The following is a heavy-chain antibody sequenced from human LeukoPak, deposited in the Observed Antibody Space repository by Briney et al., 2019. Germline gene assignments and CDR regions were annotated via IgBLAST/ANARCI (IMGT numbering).Heavy chain of an antibody. Sequence: PSETLSLTCTVSGGSISSSSYYWGWIRQPPGKGLEWIGSIYSSGSTYYNPSLTSRVTISVDTSKNQFSLKLSSVAAADTAVYYCARHSPWVYYFDYWGQGTLVTVSS. J-gene: IGHJ4*02. D-gene: IGHD7-27*01. CDR2: IYSSGST. V-gene: IGHV4-39*01. CDR3: ARHSPWVYYFDY. CDR1: GGSISSSSYY.